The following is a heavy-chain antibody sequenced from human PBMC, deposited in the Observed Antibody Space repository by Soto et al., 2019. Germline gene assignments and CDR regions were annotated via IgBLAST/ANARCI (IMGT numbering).Heavy chain of an antibody. J-gene: IGHJ4*02. D-gene: IGHD6-6*01. CDR2: ISSSGSTI. CDR1: GFTFSSYE. Sequence: GGSLRLSCAASGFTFSSYEMNWVRQAPGKGLEWVSYISSSGSTIYYADSVKGRFTISRDNAKNSLYLQMNSLRAEDTAVYYCARASSSGGRVYWGQGTLVTVSS. CDR3: ARASSSGGRVY. V-gene: IGHV3-48*03.